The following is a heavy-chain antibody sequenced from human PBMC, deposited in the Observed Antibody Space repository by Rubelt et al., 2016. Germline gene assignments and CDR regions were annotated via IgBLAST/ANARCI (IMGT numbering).Heavy chain of an antibody. CDR3: ARDYGDY. CDR2: IKQDGSVV. Sequence: AHLVESGGGVVQPGRSLRLSCAASGFTFSRYWMSWFRQAPGKGLEWVANIKQDGSVVYYVDSVKGRFTIARDNAKDSVSLQMNSLRAEDTAVYYCARDYGDYWGQGTLVTVSS. CDR1: GFTFSRYW. V-gene: IGHV3-7*04. D-gene: IGHD3-10*01. J-gene: IGHJ4*02.